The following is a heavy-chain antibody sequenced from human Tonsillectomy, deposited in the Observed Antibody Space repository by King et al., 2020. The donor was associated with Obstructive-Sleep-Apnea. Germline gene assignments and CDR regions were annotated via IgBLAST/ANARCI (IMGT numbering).Heavy chain of an antibody. J-gene: IGHJ5*02. CDR2: IYYRGST. Sequence: VQLQESGPGLVKPSQTLSLTCSVSGGSISSGDYYWSWIRQPPGKGLEWIGYIYYRGSTYYNPSLKSRVALSVDTSKNQFSLKLTAVTAADTAVYYCARVSVTSSNWFDHWGQGALVTVSS. D-gene: IGHD2-21*02. V-gene: IGHV4-30-4*01. CDR3: ARVSVTSSNWFDH. CDR1: GGSISSGDYY.